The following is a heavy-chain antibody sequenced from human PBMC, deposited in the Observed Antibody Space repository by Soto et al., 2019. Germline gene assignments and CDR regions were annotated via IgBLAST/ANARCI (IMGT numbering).Heavy chain of an antibody. J-gene: IGHJ5*02. Sequence: QVQLVQSGAEVRKPGASVKVSCKASGYTFTSYDINWVRQATGQGLEYLGWMSPNSGNTGYVQKFQGRVTMTWDTSITTAYMELSSLRSEDTDVYFCARGVKYGAYSRWFDPWGQGTLVTVFS. CDR1: GYTFTSYD. CDR3: ARGVKYGAYSRWFDP. D-gene: IGHD4-17*01. CDR2: MSPNSGNT. V-gene: IGHV1-8*01.